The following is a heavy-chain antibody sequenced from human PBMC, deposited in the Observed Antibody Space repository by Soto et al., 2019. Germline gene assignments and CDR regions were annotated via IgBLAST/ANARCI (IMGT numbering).Heavy chain of an antibody. CDR3: APFWGVVVVAWPNDAFDI. Sequence: PGGSLRLSCAASGFTFSSYAMSWVRQAPGKGLECVSAISGSGGSTYYADSVKGRFTISRDNSKNTLYLQMNSLRAEDTAVYYCAPFWGVVVVAWPNDAFDIWGQGTMVTVSS. CDR2: ISGSGGST. V-gene: IGHV3-23*01. D-gene: IGHD2-15*01. J-gene: IGHJ3*02. CDR1: GFTFSSYA.